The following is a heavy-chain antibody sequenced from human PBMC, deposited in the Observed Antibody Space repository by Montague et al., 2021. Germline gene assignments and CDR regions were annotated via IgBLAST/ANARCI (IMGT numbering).Heavy chain of an antibody. J-gene: IGHJ4*02. CDR2: ITATGGRT. CDR1: GFTFSAFV. Sequence: SLRLSCAASGFTFSAFVMSWARQAPGKGLEWVSTITATGGRTFHADSVRGRFTISRDNSKNMLYLEMNSLRAEDTATYYCDASDFWGQGVLVTVSS. V-gene: IGHV3-23*01. CDR3: DASDF.